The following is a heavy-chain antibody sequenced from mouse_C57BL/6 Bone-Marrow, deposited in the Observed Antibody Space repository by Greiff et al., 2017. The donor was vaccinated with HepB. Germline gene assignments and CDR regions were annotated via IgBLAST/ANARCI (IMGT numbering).Heavy chain of an antibody. Sequence: EVQLQQSGPVLVKPGDSVKMSCKASGYTFTDYYMNWVKQSHGKSLEWIGVINPYNGGTSYNQKFKGKATLTVDKSSSTAYMELNSLTSEDSAVYYCARNSPWFAYWGQGTLVTVSA. J-gene: IGHJ3*01. V-gene: IGHV1-19*01. D-gene: IGHD6-1*01. CDR2: INPYNGGT. CDR1: GYTFTDYY. CDR3: ARNSPWFAY.